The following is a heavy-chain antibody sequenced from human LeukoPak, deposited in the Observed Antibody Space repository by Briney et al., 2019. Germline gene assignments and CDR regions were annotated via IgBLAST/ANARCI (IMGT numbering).Heavy chain of an antibody. J-gene: IGHJ6*03. CDR3: ARESSPAYYYMDV. CDR1: GGTFSSYT. D-gene: IGHD3-10*01. V-gene: IGHV1-69*02. Sequence: SVKVSCKASGGTFSSYTISWVRQAPGQGLEWMGRIIPILGIANYAQKFQGRVTITADKSTSTAYMELSSLRSEDTAVYYCARESSPAYYYMDVWGKGTTVTVSS. CDR2: IIPILGIA.